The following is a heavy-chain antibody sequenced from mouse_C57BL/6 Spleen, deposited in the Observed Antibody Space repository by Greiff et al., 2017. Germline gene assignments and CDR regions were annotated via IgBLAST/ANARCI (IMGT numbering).Heavy chain of an antibody. CDR1: GYAFSSSW. V-gene: IGHV1-82*01. J-gene: IGHJ4*01. CDR3: ARNEVVDAMDY. CDR2: IYPGDGDT. D-gene: IGHD1-1*01. Sequence: VQLQQSGPELVKPGASVKISCKASGYAFSSSWMNWVKQRPGKGLEWIGRIYPGDGDTNYNGKFKSKATLTADKSSSTAYMQLSSLTSEDSAVYFCARNEVVDAMDYWGQGTSVTVSS.